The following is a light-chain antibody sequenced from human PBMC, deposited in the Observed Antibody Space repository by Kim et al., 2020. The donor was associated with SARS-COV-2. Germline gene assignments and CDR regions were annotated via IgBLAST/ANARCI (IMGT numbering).Light chain of an antibody. CDR2: TDS. CDR3: AAWDDSLSAYV. CDR1: SSNIGSNA. Sequence: QSVLTQPPSASGTPGQRVTMSCSGSSSNIGSNAVNWYQQLPGTAPKLLIHTDSQRPSGVPDRFSGSKSGTSASLAISGLQSDDEADYFCAAWDDSLSAYVFGAGTKVTVL. J-gene: IGLJ1*01. V-gene: IGLV1-44*01.